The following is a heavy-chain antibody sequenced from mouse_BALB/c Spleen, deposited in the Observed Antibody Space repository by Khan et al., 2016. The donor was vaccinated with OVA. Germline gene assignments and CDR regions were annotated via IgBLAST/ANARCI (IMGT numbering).Heavy chain of an antibody. V-gene: IGHV1-77*01. CDR3: ARSGYGSLGY. Sequence: QVQLQQSGPVLVKPGASVKMSCKASGYTFTDYIINWVRQRTGQGLEWIGQIYPGSGSTYYNEKFKGKATLTADKSSNTAYMQLRSLTSEDSAVYFCARSGYGSLGYWGQGTTRTVSS. CDR1: GYTFTDYI. CDR2: IYPGSGST. J-gene: IGHJ2*01. D-gene: IGHD1-1*01.